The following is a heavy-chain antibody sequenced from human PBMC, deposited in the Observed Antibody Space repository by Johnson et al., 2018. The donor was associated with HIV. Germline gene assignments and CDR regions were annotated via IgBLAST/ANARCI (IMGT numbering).Heavy chain of an antibody. Sequence: EVQLVESGGGVVQPGGSLRLSCAASGFTFSSYGMHWVRQAPGTGLEWVSAISGSGGSTYYADSGKGPFTISRDNSKNPMYLQMNSLRAEDTALYYWAKGVGATTNDAFDIWGQGTRVTVSS. CDR1: GFTFSSYG. CDR2: ISGSGGST. J-gene: IGHJ3*02. D-gene: IGHD1-26*01. CDR3: AKGVGATTNDAFDI. V-gene: IGHV3-23*04.